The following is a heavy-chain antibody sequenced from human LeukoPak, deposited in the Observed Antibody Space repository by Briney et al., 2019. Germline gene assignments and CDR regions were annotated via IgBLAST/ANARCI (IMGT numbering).Heavy chain of an antibody. CDR2: INGDGSNT. CDR3: ARDPRNKGFDP. Sequence: PGGSLRLSCAASGFTFSAYWMHWARQVPGKGLVWVSCINGDGSNTRYADSLKGRFTTSRDNAKNMMYLQMNSLRVEDTAVYYCARDPRNKGFDPWGQGTLVTVSA. V-gene: IGHV3-74*01. D-gene: IGHD1/OR15-1a*01. CDR1: GFTFSAYW. J-gene: IGHJ5*02.